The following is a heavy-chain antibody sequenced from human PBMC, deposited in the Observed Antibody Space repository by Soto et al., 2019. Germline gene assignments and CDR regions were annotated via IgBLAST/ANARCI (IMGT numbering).Heavy chain of an antibody. CDR2: LSGSGGST. V-gene: IGHV3-23*01. Sequence: EVQLLESGGGLVQPGESLRLSCAASGFSFAAYAISWVRQAPGKGLEWVSALSGSGGSTYYTHSVKGRFTISRDNSKNMVYLQMNSLRAEDTAVYYCTTDQGTTLGVGGMDVWGQGTTVTVSS. CDR3: TTDQGTTLGVGGMDV. J-gene: IGHJ6*02. CDR1: GFSFAAYA. D-gene: IGHD3-16*01.